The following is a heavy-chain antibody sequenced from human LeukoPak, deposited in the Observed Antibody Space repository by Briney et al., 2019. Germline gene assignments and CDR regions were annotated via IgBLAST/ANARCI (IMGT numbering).Heavy chain of an antibody. J-gene: IGHJ4*02. V-gene: IGHV1-2*02. CDR1: GYTFTGYY. D-gene: IGHD3-10*01. CDR2: INPNSGGT. Sequence: GASVKVSCKASGYTFTGYYMHWVRQAPGQGLEWMGWINPNSGGTNYAQKFQGRVTMTRDTSISTAYMELSRLRSDDTAVYYCARVSRGYGSGKYYFDYWGQGTLVTVFS. CDR3: ARVSRGYGSGKYYFDY.